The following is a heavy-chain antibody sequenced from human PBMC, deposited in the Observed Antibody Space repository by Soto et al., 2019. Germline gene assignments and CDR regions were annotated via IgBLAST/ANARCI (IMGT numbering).Heavy chain of an antibody. Sequence: QVQLLESGGGVVQPGRSLRLSCAASGFTFNSYAMHWVRQAPGKGLEWVAVISYDGGNKYYADSVKGRFTISRDNSKHTQYLQINRLRSEDKAVDYCARPDSWGDALDMWGQVTMVTV. V-gene: IGHV3-30-3*01. CDR1: GFTFNSYA. CDR3: ARPDSWGDALDM. CDR2: ISYDGGNK. D-gene: IGHD3-16*01. J-gene: IGHJ3*02.